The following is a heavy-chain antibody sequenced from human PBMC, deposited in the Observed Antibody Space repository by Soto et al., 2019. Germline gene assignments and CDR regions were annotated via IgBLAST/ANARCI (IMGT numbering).Heavy chain of an antibody. CDR2: IYYSGST. Sequence: QVQLQESGPGLVKPSETLSLTCTVFGGSISSYYWSWILQPPGKGLEWIGYIYYSGSTNYNPSLKSRVNISVDTSKNQFSLKLSSVTAADTAVYYCAIYAGASSSWKYLRLDYWGQGTLVTVSS. D-gene: IGHD6-13*01. CDR3: AIYAGASSSWKYLRLDY. CDR1: GGSISSYY. V-gene: IGHV4-59*01. J-gene: IGHJ4*02.